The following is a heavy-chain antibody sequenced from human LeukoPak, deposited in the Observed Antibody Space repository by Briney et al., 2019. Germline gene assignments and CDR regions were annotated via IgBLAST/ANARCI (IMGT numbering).Heavy chain of an antibody. CDR2: IYTSGST. CDR1: GGSISSYY. J-gene: IGHJ4*02. V-gene: IGHV4-4*07. Sequence: SETLSLTCTVSGGSISSYYWCWIRQPAGKGLEWIGRIYTSGSTNNNPSLKSRVTMSVDTSKNQISLKLSSVTAADTAVYYCARDWAQHCSSTSCYGPFDYWGQGTLVTVSS. CDR3: ARDWAQHCSSTSCYGPFDY. D-gene: IGHD2-2*01.